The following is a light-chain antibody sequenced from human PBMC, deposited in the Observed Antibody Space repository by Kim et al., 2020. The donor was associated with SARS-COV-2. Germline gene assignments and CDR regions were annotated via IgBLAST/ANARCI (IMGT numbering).Light chain of an antibody. CDR2: DAS. CDR3: QQYDNLPLT. Sequence: DIQMTQSPSSLSASVGDRVTIICQASQDINNYLNWYQQKPGKAPKLLIYDASNLETGVPSRFSGSGSGTDFTFTISSLQPEDIATYYCQQYDNLPLTFGGGTKLEI. CDR1: QDINNY. J-gene: IGKJ4*01. V-gene: IGKV1-33*01.